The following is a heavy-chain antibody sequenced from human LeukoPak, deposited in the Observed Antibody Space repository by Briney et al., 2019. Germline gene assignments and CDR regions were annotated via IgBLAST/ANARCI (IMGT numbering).Heavy chain of an antibody. CDR2: INPSDGGR. J-gene: IGHJ4*02. CDR1: GYTFTSYY. V-gene: IGHV1-46*01. Sequence: ASVNVSCKAFGYTFTSYYMHWVRQAPGQGLEWMGIINPSDGGRTYSQKFQGRVTMTRDTSTSTVYMELSSLRSEDTAVYFCARGSTRSAWGDYWGQGTLVTVPS. D-gene: IGHD1-1*01. CDR3: ARGSTRSAWGDY.